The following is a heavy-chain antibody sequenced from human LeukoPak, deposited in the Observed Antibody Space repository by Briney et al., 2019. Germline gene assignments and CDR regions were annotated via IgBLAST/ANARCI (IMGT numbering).Heavy chain of an antibody. D-gene: IGHD3-10*01. CDR1: GGSISSYY. Sequence: SETLSLTCTVSGGSISSYYWSWIRQPPGKGLEWIGYIYYSGSTNYNPSLKSRVTISVDTSKNQFSLKLSSVTAADTAVYYCARRTGYYGSGSYRHYYFDYWGQGTLVTVSS. CDR3: ARRTGYYGSGSYRHYYFDY. J-gene: IGHJ4*02. V-gene: IGHV4-59*08. CDR2: IYYSGST.